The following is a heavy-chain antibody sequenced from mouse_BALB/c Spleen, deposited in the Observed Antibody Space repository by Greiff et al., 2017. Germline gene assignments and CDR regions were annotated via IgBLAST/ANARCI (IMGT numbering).Heavy chain of an antibody. V-gene: IGHV3-2*02. J-gene: IGHJ1*01. CDR3: ASYGYDWYFDV. CDR1: GYSITSDYA. Sequence: VQLQQSGPGLVKPSQSLSLTCTVTGYSITSDYAWNWIRQFPGNKLEWMGYISYSGSTSYNPSLKSRISITRDTSKNQFFLQLNSVTTEDTATYYCASYGYDWYFDVWGAGTTVTVSS. D-gene: IGHD2-2*01. CDR2: ISYSGST.